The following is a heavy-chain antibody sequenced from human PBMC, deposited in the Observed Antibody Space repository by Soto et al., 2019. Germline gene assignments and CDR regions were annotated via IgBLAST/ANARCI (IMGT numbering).Heavy chain of an antibody. J-gene: IGHJ4*02. CDR3: ARDSYAGTDY. D-gene: IGHD6-13*01. Sequence: EVQLVESGGGLVQPGGSLRLSCVGSGFGFTRSYMAWVRRTPGEGLEWLANINPDGNDRYYVDSIKGRFTISRDNAKSSLYLQMNNLRVEDTALYYCARDSYAGTDYWGQGTLVTVSS. CDR2: INPDGNDR. V-gene: IGHV3-7*05. CDR1: GFGFTRSY.